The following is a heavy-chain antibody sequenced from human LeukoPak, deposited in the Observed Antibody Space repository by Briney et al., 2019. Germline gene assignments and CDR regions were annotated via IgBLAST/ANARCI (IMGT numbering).Heavy chain of an antibody. CDR2: INHSGST. V-gene: IGHV4-34*01. CDR3: ARGPLELSEFWSACRNLFFDY. Sequence: PSETLSLTCAVYGGSFSGYYWSWIRQPPGKGLEWIGEINHSGSTNYNPSLKSRVTISVDTSKSQFSLKLSSVTAADTAMYYCARGPLELSEFWSACRNLFFDYWGQGSLVTVSS. CDR1: GGSFSGYY. D-gene: IGHD3-3*01. J-gene: IGHJ4*02.